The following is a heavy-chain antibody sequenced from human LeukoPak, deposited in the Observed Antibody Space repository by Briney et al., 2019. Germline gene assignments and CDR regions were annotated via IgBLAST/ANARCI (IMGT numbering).Heavy chain of an antibody. D-gene: IGHD3-22*01. V-gene: IGHV3-66*02. Sequence: GGSLRLSCAAYGFTVSSNYMSWVSQAPGKGLEWVSVIYSGGNTYYADSVKGRVTISRDNSKTTLYLQMNSLRPEDTAVYYCARAGVRYDTKCHRDYWGQGTLVTVSS. CDR1: GFTVSSNY. CDR3: ARAGVRYDTKCHRDY. CDR2: IYSGGNT. J-gene: IGHJ4*02.